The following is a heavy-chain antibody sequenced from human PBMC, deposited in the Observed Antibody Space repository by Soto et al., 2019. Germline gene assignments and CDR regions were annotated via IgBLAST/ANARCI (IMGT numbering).Heavy chain of an antibody. CDR1: GFTFRTYT. J-gene: IGHJ6*02. CDR3: ARDRGYDAHDYYYNAMDV. D-gene: IGHD3-10*01. CDR2: IRGFSPYT. Sequence: GSLRLSCISSGFTFRTYTMNWVRQAPGKVLEWVSGIRGFSPYTFYAESVRGRFTISRDNAKNSLFLQMDSLRAEDTAVYYCARDRGYDAHDYYYNAMDVWGQGXTVTVSS. V-gene: IGHV3-21*01.